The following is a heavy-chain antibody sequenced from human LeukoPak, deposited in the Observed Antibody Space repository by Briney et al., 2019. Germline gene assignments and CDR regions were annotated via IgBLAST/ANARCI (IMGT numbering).Heavy chain of an antibody. Sequence: SETLSLTCAVYGGSFSGYYWSWIRQPPGKGLEWIGEINHSGSTNYNPSLKSRVTISVDTSKNQFSLKLTSVTAADTAVYYCARDNDFFDYWGQGTLVTVSS. V-gene: IGHV4-34*01. CDR3: ARDNDFFDY. CDR1: GGSFSGYY. D-gene: IGHD1-14*01. CDR2: INHSGST. J-gene: IGHJ4*02.